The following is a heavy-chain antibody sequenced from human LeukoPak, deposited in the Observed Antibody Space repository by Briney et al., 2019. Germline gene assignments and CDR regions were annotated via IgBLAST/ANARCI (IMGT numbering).Heavy chain of an antibody. CDR3: ARVMRHSGSYTKGAFDI. V-gene: IGHV1-46*01. CDR2: INPSGGST. J-gene: IGHJ3*02. CDR1: GYTFTSYY. D-gene: IGHD1-26*01. Sequence: ASVKVSCKASGYTFTSYYMHWVRQAPGQGLEWMGIINPSGGSTSYAQKFQGRVTMTRDTSTSTVYMELSSLRSEDTAVYYCARVMRHSGSYTKGAFDIWGQGTMVTVSS.